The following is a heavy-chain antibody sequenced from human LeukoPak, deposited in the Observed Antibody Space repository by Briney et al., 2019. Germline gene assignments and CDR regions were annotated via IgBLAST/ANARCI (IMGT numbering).Heavy chain of an antibody. V-gene: IGHV4-39*07. CDR2: IYYSGST. J-gene: IGHJ4*02. D-gene: IGHD3-3*01. CDR3: AGGRGTIFGVARPDY. Sequence: PSETLSLTCTVSGGSISSSSYYWGWIRQPPGKGLEWIGSIYYSGSTYYNPSLKSRVTISVDTSKNQFSLKLSSVTAADTAVYYCAGGRGTIFGVARPDYWGQGTLVTVSS. CDR1: GGSISSSSYY.